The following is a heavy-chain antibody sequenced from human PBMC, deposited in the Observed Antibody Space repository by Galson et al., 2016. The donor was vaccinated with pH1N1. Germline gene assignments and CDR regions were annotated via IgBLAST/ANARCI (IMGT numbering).Heavy chain of an antibody. CDR1: GFSFSNFG. D-gene: IGHD3-16*01. J-gene: IGHJ6*03. Sequence: SLRLSCAASGFSFSNFGMSWVRQAPGKGLEWVSGISGSGDGTYYEDSVKGRSTIYRDNSKNTVYLQMDSLRPDDTGEYFCAKLGLPAPSGHFYYMDVWGKGTTVTV. CDR2: ISGSGDGT. V-gene: IGHV3-23*01. CDR3: AKLGLPAPSGHFYYMDV.